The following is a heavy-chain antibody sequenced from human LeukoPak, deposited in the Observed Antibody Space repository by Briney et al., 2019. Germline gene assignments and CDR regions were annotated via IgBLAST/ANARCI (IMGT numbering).Heavy chain of an antibody. Sequence: PSETLSLTCTVSGGSISSGGYYWGWIRQPPGKGLEWIGSIYHSGSTYYNPSLKSRVTISVDTSKNQFSLKLSSVTAADTAVYYCARVRSGIAAAGPDYWGQGTLVTVSS. CDR1: GGSISSGGYY. CDR2: IYHSGST. J-gene: IGHJ4*02. V-gene: IGHV4-39*07. CDR3: ARVRSGIAAAGPDY. D-gene: IGHD6-13*01.